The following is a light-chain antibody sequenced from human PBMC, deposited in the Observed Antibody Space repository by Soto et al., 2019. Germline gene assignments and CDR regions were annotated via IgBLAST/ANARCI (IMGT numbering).Light chain of an antibody. CDR1: HSITTYY. V-gene: IGKV3-20*01. Sequence: EMVLTQSPGTLSLSPGERATLSCRASHSITTYYLAWHQQKPGQAPRRLIYDTSTRATGIPDRFSGSGSGTDFTLTISRLEPEDSAVYYCHHDGDSPETFGLGTKVEIK. CDR3: HHDGDSPET. CDR2: DTS. J-gene: IGKJ1*01.